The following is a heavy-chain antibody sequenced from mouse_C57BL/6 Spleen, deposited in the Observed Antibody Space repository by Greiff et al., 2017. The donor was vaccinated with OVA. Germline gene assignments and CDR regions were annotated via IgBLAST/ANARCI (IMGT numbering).Heavy chain of an antibody. CDR2: IDPEDGDT. CDR1: GFNIKDYY. D-gene: IGHD1-1*01. V-gene: IGHV14-1*01. Sequence: EVKLQQSGAELVRPGASVKLSCTASGFNIKDYYMHWVKQRPEQGLEWIGRIDPEDGDTEYAPKFQGKATMTADTSSNTAYLQLSSLTSEDTAVYYCTTSYYYGSSPYYAMDYWGQGTSVTVSS. CDR3: TTSYYYGSSPYYAMDY. J-gene: IGHJ4*01.